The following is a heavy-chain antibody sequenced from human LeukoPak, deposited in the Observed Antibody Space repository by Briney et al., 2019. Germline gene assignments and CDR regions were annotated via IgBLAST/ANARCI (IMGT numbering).Heavy chain of an antibody. Sequence: GGSLRLSCAASGFTFSSYAMSWVRQAPGKGLEWVSGISWNSGSIGYADSVKGRFTISRDNAKNSLYLQMNSLRAEDTALYYCAKDIDYGDYSRAIDYWGQGTLVTVSS. CDR2: ISWNSGSI. J-gene: IGHJ4*02. CDR1: GFTFSSYA. D-gene: IGHD4-17*01. V-gene: IGHV3-9*01. CDR3: AKDIDYGDYSRAIDY.